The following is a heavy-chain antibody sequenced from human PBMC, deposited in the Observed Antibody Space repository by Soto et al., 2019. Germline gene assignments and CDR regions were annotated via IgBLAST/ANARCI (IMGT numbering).Heavy chain of an antibody. D-gene: IGHD2-15*01. V-gene: IGHV1-69*13. CDR1: GGTFSSYA. Sequence: VASVKVSCKASGGTFSSYAISWVRQAPGQGLEWMGGIIPIFGTANYAQKFQGRVTITADESTSTAYMELSSLRSEDTAVYYCARDFAPGGNCGEDRDYYYYYGMDVWGQGTTVTVSS. J-gene: IGHJ6*02. CDR3: ARDFAPGGNCGEDRDYYYYYGMDV. CDR2: IIPIFGTA.